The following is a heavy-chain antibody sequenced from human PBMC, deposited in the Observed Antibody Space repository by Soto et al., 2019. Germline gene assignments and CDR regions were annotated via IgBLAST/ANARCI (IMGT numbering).Heavy chain of an antibody. V-gene: IGHV3-7*01. D-gene: IGHD2-2*01. CDR3: ARVRVPPGQPQPRYYYYGMDV. CDR1: GFTFSGYW. J-gene: IGHJ6*02. CDR2: IKQDGSEK. Sequence: PGGSLRLSCAASGFTFSGYWMIWVRQAPGKGLEWVANIKQDGSEKYYVDSVKGRFTISRDNAKNSLYLQMNSLRAEDTAAYYCARVRVPPGQPQPRYYYYGMDVWGQGTTVTVSS.